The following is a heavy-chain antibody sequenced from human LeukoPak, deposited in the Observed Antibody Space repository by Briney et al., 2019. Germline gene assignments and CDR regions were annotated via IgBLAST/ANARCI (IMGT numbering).Heavy chain of an antibody. D-gene: IGHD2-15*01. Sequence: SETLSLTCTVSGGSISSSSYYWGWIRQPPGKGLEWIGSIYYSGSTYYNPSLKSRVTISVYTSKNQFSLKLSSVTAADTAVYYCAREHCSGGSCYSIYYYYYMDVWGKGTTVTVSS. CDR3: AREHCSGGSCYSIYYYYYMDV. J-gene: IGHJ6*03. V-gene: IGHV4-39*07. CDR1: GGSISSSSYY. CDR2: IYYSGST.